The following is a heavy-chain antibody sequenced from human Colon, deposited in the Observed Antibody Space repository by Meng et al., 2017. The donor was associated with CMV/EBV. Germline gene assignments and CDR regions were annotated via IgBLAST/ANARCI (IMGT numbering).Heavy chain of an antibody. CDR1: GGSIRSSSSY. J-gene: IGHJ4*02. D-gene: IGHD6-13*01. CDR2: IYYSGST. Sequence: CTVSGGSIRSSSSYWGWIRQPPGKGLEWIGGIYYSGSTYYNPSLKSRVTISVETSKNQFSLRLSSVTAADTAVYYCARIAAVGNIGYWGQGTLVTVSS. V-gene: IGHV4-39*01. CDR3: ARIAAVGNIGY.